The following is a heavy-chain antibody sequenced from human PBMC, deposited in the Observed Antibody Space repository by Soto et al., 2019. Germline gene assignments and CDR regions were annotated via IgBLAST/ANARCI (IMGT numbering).Heavy chain of an antibody. Sequence: SQTLSLTCAISGDSVSSNSAAWNWIRQSPSRGLEWLGRTYYRSKWYSDYAVSVKSRITINPDTSKNQFSLQLNSVTPEDTAVYYCARERYRSSFWRFHGWFDPWGQGTLVTVSS. D-gene: IGHD6-13*01. CDR3: ARERYRSSFWRFHGWFDP. CDR1: GDSVSSNSAA. CDR2: TYYRSKWYS. J-gene: IGHJ5*02. V-gene: IGHV6-1*01.